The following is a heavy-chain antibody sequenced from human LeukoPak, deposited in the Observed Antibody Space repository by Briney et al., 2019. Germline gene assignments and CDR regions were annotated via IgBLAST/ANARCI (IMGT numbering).Heavy chain of an antibody. D-gene: IGHD3-16*02. CDR1: GGTFSSYA. Sequence: ASVKVSCKASGGTFSSYAISWVRQAPGQGLEWMGGIIPIFGTANYAQKFQGRVTITADESTSTAYMELSSLRSEDTAVYYCARGRQRVWGSYRSQYFDYWGQGTLVTVSS. CDR3: ARGRQRVWGSYRSQYFDY. J-gene: IGHJ4*02. V-gene: IGHV1-69*13. CDR2: IIPIFGTA.